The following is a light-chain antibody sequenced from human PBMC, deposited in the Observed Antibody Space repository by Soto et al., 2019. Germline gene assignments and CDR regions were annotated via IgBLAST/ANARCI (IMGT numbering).Light chain of an antibody. Sequence: QSALTQPASVSGSPGQSITVSCTGTRSDIGVYKYVSWYQQHPGKAPKLLIYEVSNRPSGVSNRFSGSKSGNTASLTISGLQAEDEADYYCSSYTSSALLVFGTGTKVTVL. CDR1: RSDIGVYKY. J-gene: IGLJ1*01. CDR3: SSYTSSALLV. V-gene: IGLV2-14*01. CDR2: EVS.